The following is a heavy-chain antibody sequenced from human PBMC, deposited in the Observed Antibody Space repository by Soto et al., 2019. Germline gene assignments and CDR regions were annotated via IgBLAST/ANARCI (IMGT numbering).Heavy chain of an antibody. V-gene: IGHV3-23*01. Sequence: QPGGSLSLSCAASGFTFSSYAMSWVRQAPGKGLEWVSAISGSVGSTYYADSVKGRFTISRDNSKNTLYLQMNSLRAEDTAVYYCAKSLETLRYFDWLQLGFDYWGQGTLVTVSS. CDR2: ISGSVGST. J-gene: IGHJ4*02. CDR1: GFTFSSYA. D-gene: IGHD3-9*01. CDR3: AKSLETLRYFDWLQLGFDY.